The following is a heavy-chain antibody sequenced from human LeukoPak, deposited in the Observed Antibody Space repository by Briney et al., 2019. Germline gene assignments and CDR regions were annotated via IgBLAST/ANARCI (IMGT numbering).Heavy chain of an antibody. CDR2: ISSSSYI. V-gene: IGHV3-21*01. D-gene: IGHD5-12*01. CDR3: ARRYSGYSGFDP. J-gene: IGHJ5*02. Sequence: GGSLRLSCAASGFTFSSYSMNWVRQAPGKGLEWVSSISSSSYIYYADSVKGRFTISRDNAKNSLYLQMNSLRAEDTAVYYCARRYSGYSGFDPWGQGTLVTVSS. CDR1: GFTFSSYS.